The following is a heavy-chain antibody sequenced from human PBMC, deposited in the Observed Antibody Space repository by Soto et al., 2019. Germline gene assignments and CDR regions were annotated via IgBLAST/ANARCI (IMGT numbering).Heavy chain of an antibody. CDR3: AKPRYSTTPGAFDF. CDR1: GFTFRSYA. CDR2: VSGDTGNT. D-gene: IGHD1-26*01. J-gene: IGHJ4*02. V-gene: IGHV3-23*01. Sequence: GGSLRLSCAGSGFTFRSYAMTWVRQAPGKGLEWVSTVSGDTGNTHYADSVKGRFTISRGNSKNTLYLQMSGLRAEDTAVYYCAKPRYSTTPGAFDFWGQGTLVTV.